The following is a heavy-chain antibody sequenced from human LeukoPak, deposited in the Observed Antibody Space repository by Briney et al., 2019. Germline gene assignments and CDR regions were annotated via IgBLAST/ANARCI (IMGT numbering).Heavy chain of an antibody. D-gene: IGHD2-15*01. CDR3: ARDNGRQLLPD. CDR1: GGSISSSSYY. Sequence: PSETLSLTCTVSGGSISSSSYYWGWIRQPPGKGLEWIGSAYYSGNTYYNPSLKSRVTISVDRSRNQFSLRLTSVTAADTAVYYCARDNGRQLLPDWGQGTLVIVSS. J-gene: IGHJ4*02. V-gene: IGHV4-39*07. CDR2: AYYSGNT.